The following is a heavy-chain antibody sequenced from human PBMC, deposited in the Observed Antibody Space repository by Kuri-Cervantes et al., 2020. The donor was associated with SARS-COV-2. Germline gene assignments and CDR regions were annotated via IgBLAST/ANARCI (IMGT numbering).Heavy chain of an antibody. V-gene: IGHV3-9*01. CDR3: ARRKRTTVITSLGFDY. D-gene: IGHD4-11*01. Sequence: SLKISCAASGFTFADDAMHWVRQAPGKGLEWVSGISWNSGSRGYADSVKGRFTISRDNAKNSLYLQMNSLRAEDTALYYCARRKRTTVITSLGFDYWGQGTLVTVSS. CDR1: GFTFADDA. CDR2: ISWNSGSR. J-gene: IGHJ4*02.